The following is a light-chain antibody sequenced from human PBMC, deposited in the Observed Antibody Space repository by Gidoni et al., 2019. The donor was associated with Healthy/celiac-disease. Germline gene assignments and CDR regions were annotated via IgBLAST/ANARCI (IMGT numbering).Light chain of an antibody. V-gene: IGLV6-57*01. J-gene: IGLJ2*01. CDR1: SGSIASNY. CDR2: EDN. Sequence: NFMLTQPHSVSESPGKTVTISCTRSSGSIASNYVQWYQQRPGSSPTTVIYEDNQRPSGVPARFSGSIDSSSNSASLTISGLKTEDEADYYCQSYDSSNPVVFGGGTTLTVL. CDR3: QSYDSSNPVV.